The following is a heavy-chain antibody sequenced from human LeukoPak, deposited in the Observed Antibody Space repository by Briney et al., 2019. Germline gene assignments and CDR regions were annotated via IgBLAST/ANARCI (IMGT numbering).Heavy chain of an antibody. CDR3: ARKENVYYYFDY. J-gene: IGHJ4*02. Sequence: SETLSLTCAVSGYSITSSSWWGWIRQPPGKGLEWIGYIYHSGTTYYNPSLQSRVTMSVDTSNNQFSLKLSSVTAVDTAVYYCARKENVYYYFDYWGQGTLVTVSS. CDR1: GYSITSSSW. CDR2: IYHSGTT. D-gene: IGHD3-10*01. V-gene: IGHV4-28*01.